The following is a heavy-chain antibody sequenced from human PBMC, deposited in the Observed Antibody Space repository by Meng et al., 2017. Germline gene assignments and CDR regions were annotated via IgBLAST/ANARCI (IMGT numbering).Heavy chain of an antibody. CDR1: GGSXSSGXXX. J-gene: IGHJ5*02. CDR2: IYYSGST. V-gene: IGHV4-31*01. CDR3: ARVVGKLGIAAATRFDP. Sequence: TLSLTATXXGGSXSSGXXXWSXIXQHPGKGLEWIGYIYYSGSTYYNPSLKSLVTISVDTSKNQFSLKLSSVTAADTAVYYCARVVGKLGIAAATRFDPWGQGTLVTVSS. D-gene: IGHD6-13*01.